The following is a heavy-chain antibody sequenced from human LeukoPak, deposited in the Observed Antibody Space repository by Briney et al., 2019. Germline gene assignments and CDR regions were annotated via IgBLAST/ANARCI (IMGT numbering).Heavy chain of an antibody. V-gene: IGHV3-7*03. CDR1: GFTFGSYW. J-gene: IGHJ4*02. CDR3: ARASVADY. CDR2: IKQDGSEK. D-gene: IGHD4-23*01. Sequence: GGSLRLSCAASGFTFGSYWMSWVRQAPGKGLEWVANIKQDGSEKYYVDSVKGRLTISRDNAKNSLYLQMNSLRAEDTAVYYCARASVADYWGQGTLVTVSS.